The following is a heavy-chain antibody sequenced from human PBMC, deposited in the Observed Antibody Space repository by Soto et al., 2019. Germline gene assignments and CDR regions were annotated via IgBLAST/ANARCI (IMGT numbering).Heavy chain of an antibody. D-gene: IGHD2-2*01. CDR2: IIPILRSV. Sequence: QVQLVQSGAEVLNPGSSLKVSCKASGDTLGSFAFSWVRQAPGQGLEWLGGIIPILRSVSRAQRFQGRLTLTADESSRTVFMELTRLTSEDTADYYCATEGVSVPAGTFEYWGQGTLVTVSS. CDR1: GDTLGSFA. V-gene: IGHV1-69*01. CDR3: ATEGVSVPAGTFEY. J-gene: IGHJ4*02.